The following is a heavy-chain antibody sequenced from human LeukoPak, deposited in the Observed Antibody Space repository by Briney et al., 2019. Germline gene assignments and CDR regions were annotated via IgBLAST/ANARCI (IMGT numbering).Heavy chain of an antibody. CDR2: INPNSGGT. J-gene: IGHJ6*02. Sequence: GASVKVSRKASGYTLTGYYMHWVRQAPGQGLEWMGWINPNSGGTNYAQKFQGRVTMTRDTSISTAYMELSRLRSDDTAVYYCARVGVPAATYYYGMDVWGQGTTVTVSS. CDR3: ARVGVPAATYYYGMDV. V-gene: IGHV1-2*02. D-gene: IGHD2-2*01. CDR1: GYTLTGYY.